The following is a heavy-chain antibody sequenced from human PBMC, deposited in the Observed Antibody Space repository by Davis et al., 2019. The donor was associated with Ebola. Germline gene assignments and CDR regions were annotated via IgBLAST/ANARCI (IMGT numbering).Heavy chain of an antibody. V-gene: IGHV3-23*01. J-gene: IGHJ3*02. CDR1: GITFRNVV. CDR3: VKDSSNIWFDI. D-gene: IGHD2/OR15-2a*01. Sequence: GESLKISCAASGITFRNVVMSWVRQAPGKGLEWVSGIDDDGEDTNFADSVKGRFAISRDNSRGTLYLQMNSLRVEDTAIYYCVKDSSNIWFDIWGQGTLVTVSS. CDR2: IDDDGEDT.